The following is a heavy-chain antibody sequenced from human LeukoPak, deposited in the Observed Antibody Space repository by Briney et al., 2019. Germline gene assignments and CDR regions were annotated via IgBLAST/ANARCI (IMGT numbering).Heavy chain of an antibody. Sequence: ASVKVSCKASGYTFTAYEMHWVRQAPGQGLEYVGWIHPKNGGTNSAQNFQGRVTMTWDTSVSTVYMELSRLRSDDTAVYYCAREEDCGTARCSNDHWGQGTLVTVSS. CDR1: GYTFTAYE. CDR2: IHPKNGGT. V-gene: IGHV1-2*02. J-gene: IGHJ4*02. D-gene: IGHD1-1*01. CDR3: AREEDCGTARCSNDH.